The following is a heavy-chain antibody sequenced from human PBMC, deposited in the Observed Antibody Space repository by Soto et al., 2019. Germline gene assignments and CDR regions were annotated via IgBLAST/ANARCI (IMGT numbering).Heavy chain of an antibody. Sequence: LSLTCAVSGGSFSSYYWSWIRQPPGEGLEWIGSIYYSGSTNYNPSLKSRVTISIDTSKSLFSLKLSSLTSADTAVYFCARAYYGDYPYFDYWGQGALVTVSS. D-gene: IGHD4-17*01. V-gene: IGHV4-59*01. CDR3: ARAYYGDYPYFDY. CDR2: IYYSGST. J-gene: IGHJ4*02. CDR1: GGSFSSYY.